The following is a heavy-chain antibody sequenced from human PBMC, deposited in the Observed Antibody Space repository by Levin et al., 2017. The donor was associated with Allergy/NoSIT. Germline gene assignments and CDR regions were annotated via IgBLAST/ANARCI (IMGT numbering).Heavy chain of an antibody. D-gene: IGHD6-13*01. CDR2: IYYSGST. V-gene: IGHV4-59*01. J-gene: IGHJ4*02. CDR3: ARDQNNSWLKLDY. Sequence: KASETLSLTCTVSGGSISTYYWSWIRQPPGKGLEWIGYIYYSGSTNYNPSLKSRVTISVDTSKNQFSLKLSSVTAADTAVYYCARDQNNSWLKLDYWGQGTLVTVSS. CDR1: GGSISTYY.